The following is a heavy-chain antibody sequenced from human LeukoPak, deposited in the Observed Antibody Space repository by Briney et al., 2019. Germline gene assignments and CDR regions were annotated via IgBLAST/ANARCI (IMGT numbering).Heavy chain of an antibody. CDR3: ARDPFGGRADS. CDR1: GFTFSSYW. V-gene: IGHV3-74*01. CDR2: IKSDGSST. J-gene: IGHJ4*02. Sequence: PGGSLRLSCAASGFTFSSYWMHCVRQAPGKGLVWVSRIKSDGSSTNYADSVKGRFTISGDNAQNTLYLQMNSLRAEDTAVYYCARDPFGGRADSWGQGTLVTVSS. D-gene: IGHD4-23*01.